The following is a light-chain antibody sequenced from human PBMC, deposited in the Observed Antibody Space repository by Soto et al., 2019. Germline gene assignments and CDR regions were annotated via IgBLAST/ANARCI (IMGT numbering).Light chain of an antibody. V-gene: IGLV2-23*01. CDR3: GSYAGSSIPYV. CDR1: TSDVGSYNL. J-gene: IGLJ1*01. Sequence: ALTQPASVYGSPGQSIAIAYDETTSDVGSYNLLSWYQQHPGKAPKLMIYEGSKRPSGVSNRFSGSKSGNTASLTISGLQAEDEADYYCGSYAGSSIPYVFGTGTKVTVL. CDR2: EGS.